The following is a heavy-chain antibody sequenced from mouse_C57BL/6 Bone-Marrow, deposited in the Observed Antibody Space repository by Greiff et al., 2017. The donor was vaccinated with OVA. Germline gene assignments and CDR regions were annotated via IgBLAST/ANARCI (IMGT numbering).Heavy chain of an antibody. CDR3: ARADYSNYGDY. V-gene: IGHV1-80*01. D-gene: IGHD2-5*01. CDR1: GYAFSSYW. J-gene: IGHJ2*01. Sequence: VQLVESGAELVKPGASVKISCKASGYAFSSYWMNWVKQRPGKGLEWIGQIYPGDGDTNYNGKFKGKATLTADKSSSTAYMQLSSLTSEDSAVYFCARADYSNYGDYWGQGTTLTVSS. CDR2: IYPGDGDT.